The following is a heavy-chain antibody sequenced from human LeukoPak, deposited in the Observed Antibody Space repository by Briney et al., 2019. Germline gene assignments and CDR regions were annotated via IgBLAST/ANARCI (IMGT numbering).Heavy chain of an antibody. CDR1: GGSISSSSFY. CDR3: AVRTNWGGGPKLAIDY. D-gene: IGHD7-27*01. CDR2: MYYSGNT. J-gene: IGHJ4*02. V-gene: IGHV4-39*01. Sequence: ASETLSLTCTVSGGSISSSSFYWGWIRQTPGKGLEWIGSMYYSGNTYYNPSLKSRVTISVDTSKKQFSLKVSSVSAADTAVYYCAVRTNWGGGPKLAIDYWGQGTLVTVSS.